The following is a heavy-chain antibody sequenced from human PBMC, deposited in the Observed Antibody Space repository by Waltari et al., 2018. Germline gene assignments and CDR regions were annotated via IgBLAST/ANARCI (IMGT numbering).Heavy chain of an antibody. CDR2: IYYSGST. CDR1: GGSISSYY. D-gene: IGHD3-16*02. J-gene: IGHJ5*02. V-gene: IGHV4-59*01. CDR3: AREMITFGGVIANWFDP. Sequence: QVQLQESGPGLVKPSETLSLTCTVSGGSISSYYWSWIRQTPGKGLEWIGYIYYSGSTNSTPSLKSRVPISVDTSKNQFSLKLSSVTAADTAVYYCAREMITFGGVIANWFDPWGQGTLVSVSS.